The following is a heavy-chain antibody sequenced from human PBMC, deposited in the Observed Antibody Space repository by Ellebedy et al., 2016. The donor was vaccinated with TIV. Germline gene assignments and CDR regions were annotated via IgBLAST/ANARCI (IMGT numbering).Heavy chain of an antibody. CDR3: ARVVDGDYEDY. CDR1: GYTFTNYG. J-gene: IGHJ4*02. D-gene: IGHD4-17*01. CDR2: ISGYNGNT. V-gene: IGHV1-18*04. Sequence: AASVKVSCKASGYTFTNYGISWVRQAPGQGLEWMGWISGYNGNTYSAQKLQGRVTMTTATSTSTAYMELRSLRSDDTAVYYCARVVDGDYEDYWGQGALVTVSS.